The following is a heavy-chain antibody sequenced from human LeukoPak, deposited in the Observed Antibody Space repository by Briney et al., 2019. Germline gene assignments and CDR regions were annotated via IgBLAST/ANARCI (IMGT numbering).Heavy chain of an antibody. CDR1: GVTFSSYA. D-gene: IGHD6-19*01. CDR3: ARVTGYSSGWYDL. J-gene: IGHJ4*02. V-gene: IGHV1-69*06. CDR2: IIPIFGTA. Sequence: SVKVSCKASGVTFSSYAISWVRQAPGQGLEWMGGIIPIFGTANYAQKFQGRVTITADKSTSTAYMELSSLRSEDTAVYYCARVTGYSSGWYDLWGQGTLVTVSS.